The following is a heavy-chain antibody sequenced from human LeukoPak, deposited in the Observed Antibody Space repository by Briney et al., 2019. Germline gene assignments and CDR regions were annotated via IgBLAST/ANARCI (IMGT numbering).Heavy chain of an antibody. D-gene: IGHD3-3*01. J-gene: IGHJ6*03. CDR2: ISYDGSNK. CDR1: GFTFSSYA. V-gene: IGHV3-30*04. CDR3: ARDCNDFWSGYYTAYYYYYMDV. Sequence: GGSLRLSCAASGFTFSSYAMHWVRQAPGKGLEWVAVISYDGSNKYYADSVKGRFTISRDNSKNTLYLQMNSLRAEDTAVYYCARDCNDFWSGYYTAYYYYYMDVWGKGTTVTVSS.